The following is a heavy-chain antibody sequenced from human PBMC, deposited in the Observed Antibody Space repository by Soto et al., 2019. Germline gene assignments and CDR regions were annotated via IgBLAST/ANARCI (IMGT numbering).Heavy chain of an antibody. Sequence: PSETLSLTCAVYCGSFSGYYWSWIRQPPGKGLEWIGEINHSGSTNYNPSLKSRVTISVDTSKNQFSLKLSSVTAADTAVYYCARGILRYFDWLPTSAAAADYWGQGTLVAVSS. D-gene: IGHD3-9*01. CDR3: ARGILRYFDWLPTSAAAADY. CDR1: CGSFSGYY. CDR2: INHSGST. J-gene: IGHJ4*02. V-gene: IGHV4-34*01.